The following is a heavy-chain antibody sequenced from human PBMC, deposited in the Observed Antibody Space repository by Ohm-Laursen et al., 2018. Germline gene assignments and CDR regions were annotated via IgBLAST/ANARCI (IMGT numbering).Heavy chain of an antibody. V-gene: IGHV1-2*02. CDR1: GYTFTGYY. Sequence: GSSVKVSCKASGYTFTGYYMHWVRQAPGQGLEWMGWINPNSGGTNYAQKFQGRVTMTRDTSISTAYMELSRLRSDDTAVYYCAREVIDKAAAGTAFDYWGQGTLVTVSS. D-gene: IGHD6-13*01. CDR3: AREVIDKAAAGTAFDY. CDR2: INPNSGGT. J-gene: IGHJ4*02.